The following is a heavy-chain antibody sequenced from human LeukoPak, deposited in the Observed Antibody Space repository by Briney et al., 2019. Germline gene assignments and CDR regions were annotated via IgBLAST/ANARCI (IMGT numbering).Heavy chain of an antibody. Sequence: GASVKVSCKASGYTCTGYYIYWVRQAPGQRLEWMGQISPHSGGTNYAQKFQGRVTMTRDTSISTAYMELSNLRSDDTAVYYCARGGTDYWGQGTLVTVSS. V-gene: IGHV1-2*06. J-gene: IGHJ4*02. D-gene: IGHD5-12*01. CDR2: ISPHSGGT. CDR1: GYTCTGYY. CDR3: ARGGTDY.